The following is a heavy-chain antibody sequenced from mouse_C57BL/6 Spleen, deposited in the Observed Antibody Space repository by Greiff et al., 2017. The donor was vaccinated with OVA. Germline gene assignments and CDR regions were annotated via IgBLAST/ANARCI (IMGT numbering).Heavy chain of an antibody. CDR3: ARDRDYDGFAY. CDR1: GYSITSCYY. D-gene: IGHD2-4*01. J-gene: IGHJ3*01. V-gene: IGHV3-6*01. Sequence: EVKLMESGPGLVKPSQSLSLSCSVSGYSITSCYYWNWIQQLPGNQLDWMGNISYDGSTNYNPSLKNQISITLDTSKNQLFLNVNSVTTEDTATYYCARDRDYDGFAYWGQGTLVTVSA. CDR2: ISYDGST.